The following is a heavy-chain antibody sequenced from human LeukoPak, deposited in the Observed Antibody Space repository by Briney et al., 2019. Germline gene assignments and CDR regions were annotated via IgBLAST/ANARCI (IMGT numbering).Heavy chain of an antibody. V-gene: IGHV4-4*07. J-gene: IGHJ4*02. D-gene: IGHD3-16*01. Sequence: SETLSLTCTVSGGSISGYYWSWIRRPAGKGLEWIGRIFSRGGTNYSPSLKSRVTMSVDTSKNHFSLKLTSVTAADTAVYYCAREGVVSSHWGEFDHWGQGALVTVSS. CDR1: GGSISGYY. CDR3: AREGVVSSHWGEFDH. CDR2: IFSRGGT.